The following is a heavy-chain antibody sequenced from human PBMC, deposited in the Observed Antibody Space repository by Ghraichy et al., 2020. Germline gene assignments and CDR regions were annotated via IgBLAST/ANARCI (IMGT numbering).Heavy chain of an antibody. V-gene: IGHV3-33*01. Sequence: GGSLRLSCATSGFTLSNYGMHWVRQAPGKGLEWVSLIWYDGGDKNYAESVKGRFTISRDSSKNMLYLHLNSLRAEDTAVYYCARVAGDLYSGSWGIDFWGQGTLVTVSS. CDR1: GFTLSNYG. CDR3: ARVAGDLYSGSWGIDF. D-gene: IGHD6-13*01. J-gene: IGHJ4*02. CDR2: IWYDGGDK.